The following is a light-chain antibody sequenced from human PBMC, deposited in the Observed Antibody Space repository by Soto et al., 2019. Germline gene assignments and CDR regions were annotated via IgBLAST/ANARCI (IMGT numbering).Light chain of an antibody. CDR3: SSYTTGSTPWV. Sequence: NFMLTQPLSVSESPGKTVTFSCTRSSGRITSNYVQWYQQRPGSAPTTVIYEDNQRHSGVPDRFSGSIDSSSNSASLTISGLKTEDEADYFCSSYTTGSTPWVFGGGTKVTVL. CDR2: EDN. V-gene: IGLV6-57*04. CDR1: SGRITSNY. J-gene: IGLJ3*02.